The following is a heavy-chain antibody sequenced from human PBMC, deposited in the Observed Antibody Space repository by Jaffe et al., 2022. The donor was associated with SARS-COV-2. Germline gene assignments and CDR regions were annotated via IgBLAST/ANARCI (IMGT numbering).Heavy chain of an antibody. V-gene: IGHV3-7*03. CDR2: IKQDGSEK. CDR3: ARVWRVDTKDSSGWGHDAFDI. CDR1: GFTFSSYW. Sequence: EVQLVESGGGLVQPGGSLRLSCAASGFTFSSYWMSWVRQAPGKGLEWVANIKQDGSEKYYVDSVKGRFTISRDNAKNSLYLQMNSLRAEDTAVYYCARVWRVDTKDSSGWGHDAFDIWGQGTMVTVSS. D-gene: IGHD6-19*01. J-gene: IGHJ3*02.